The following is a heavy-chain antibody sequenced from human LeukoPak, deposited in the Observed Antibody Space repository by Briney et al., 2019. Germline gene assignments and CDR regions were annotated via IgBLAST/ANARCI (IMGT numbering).Heavy chain of an antibody. CDR2: ISSSGSNI. CDR3: ARDADIAAAGPHYYYYGMDV. V-gene: IGHV3-11*04. CDR1: GFTFSDYY. J-gene: IGHJ6*02. Sequence: GGSLRLSCAASGFTFSDYYMSWFRQAPGKGLEWLSYISSSGSNIYYADSVKGRFTISRDNTKNSLSLQMNSLRGEDTAVYYCARDADIAAAGPHYYYYGMDVWGQGTTVTVSS. D-gene: IGHD6-13*01.